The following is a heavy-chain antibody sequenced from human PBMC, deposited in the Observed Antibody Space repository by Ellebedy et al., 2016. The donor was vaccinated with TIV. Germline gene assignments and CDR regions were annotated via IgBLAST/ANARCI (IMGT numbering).Heavy chain of an antibody. J-gene: IGHJ6*02. D-gene: IGHD6-6*01. CDR1: GCSISSGGYS. CDR2: IYYSWST. CDR3: SRLTYSSSTGDYYGMDV. V-gene: IGHV4-30-2*05. Sequence: MPSETLSLTCAVSGCSISSGGYSWSWLRQPPGKGLEWIGYIYYSWSTYYTPSLKSRVTISVDTSKNQFSLKLSSVTAADTAVYYCSRLTYSSSTGDYYGMDVWGQGTTVTVSS.